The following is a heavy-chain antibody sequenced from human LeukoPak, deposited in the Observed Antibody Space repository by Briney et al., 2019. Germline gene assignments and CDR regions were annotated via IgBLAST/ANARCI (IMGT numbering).Heavy chain of an antibody. V-gene: IGHV4-39*07. J-gene: IGHJ4*02. CDR1: GGSIGSSSYY. Sequence: SETLSLTCTVSGGSIGSSSYYWGWIRQPPGKGLGWIGSIYYSGSTYYNPSLKSRVTISVDTSKNQFSLKLSSVTAADTAVYYCARTLTAMAPGDYWGQGTLVTVSS. CDR2: IYYSGST. D-gene: IGHD5-18*01. CDR3: ARTLTAMAPGDY.